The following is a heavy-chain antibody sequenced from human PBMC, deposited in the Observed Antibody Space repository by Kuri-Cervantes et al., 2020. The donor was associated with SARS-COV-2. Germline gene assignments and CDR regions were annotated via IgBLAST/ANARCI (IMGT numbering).Heavy chain of an antibody. CDR1: GYTFTDPY. CDR3: ARSMSGGSYVLNY. Sequence: ASVKVSCKPSGYTFTDPYIYWVRQAPGQGLEWMGWINPNTGGTNYAQNFQGRVTMTRDTSISTAYMELTSLRSDDTAVFYCARSMSGGSYVLNYWGQGTPVTVSS. J-gene: IGHJ4*02. CDR2: INPNTGGT. V-gene: IGHV1-2*02. D-gene: IGHD3-16*01.